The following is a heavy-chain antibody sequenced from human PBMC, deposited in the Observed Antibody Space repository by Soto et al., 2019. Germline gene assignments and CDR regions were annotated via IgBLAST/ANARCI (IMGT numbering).Heavy chain of an antibody. CDR3: SPIGLDV. J-gene: IGHJ6*02. CDR1: GFNIKYYG. CDR2: MSYDGSNK. V-gene: IGHV3-30*03. Sequence: PGGSLRLSCEASGFNIKYYGMHWVRQAPGKGLEWVAAMSYDGSNKFYVDSVKGRFTISRDDSRNTLYLEMNSLRPEDTAVYYCSPIGLDVWGQGTTVTVSS. D-gene: IGHD3-16*02.